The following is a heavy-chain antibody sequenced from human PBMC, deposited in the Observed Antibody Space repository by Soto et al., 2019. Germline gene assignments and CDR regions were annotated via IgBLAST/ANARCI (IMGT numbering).Heavy chain of an antibody. V-gene: IGHV4-31*01. CDR2: IYYSGST. Sequence: QVQLQESGPGLVKPSQTLSLTCTVSGGSISSGGYYWSWIRQHPGKGLEWIGYIYYSGSTYYNPSLKGVVTIAVGTSKNQFSLKLSSVTAADTAVYYCARRYGGNFDYWGQGTLVTVSS. J-gene: IGHJ4*02. CDR1: GGSISSGGYY. D-gene: IGHD2-15*01. CDR3: ARRYGGNFDY.